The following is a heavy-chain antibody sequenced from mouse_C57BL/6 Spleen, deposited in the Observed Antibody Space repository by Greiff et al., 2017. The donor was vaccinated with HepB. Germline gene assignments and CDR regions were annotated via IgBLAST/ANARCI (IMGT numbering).Heavy chain of an antibody. D-gene: IGHD1-1*01. CDR2: ISDGGSYT. J-gene: IGHJ2*01. V-gene: IGHV5-4*03. CDR3: ARGYYGDSYNTDY. CDR1: GFTFSSYA. Sequence: EVMLVESGGGLVKPGGSLKLSCAASGFTFSSYAMSWVRQTPEKRLEWVATISDGGSYTYYPDNVKGRFTISRDNAKNNLYLQMSHLKSEDTAMYYYARGYYGDSYNTDYWGQGTTLTVSS.